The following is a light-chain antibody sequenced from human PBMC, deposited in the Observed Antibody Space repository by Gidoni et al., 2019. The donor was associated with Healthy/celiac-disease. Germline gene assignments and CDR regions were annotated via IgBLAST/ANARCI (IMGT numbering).Light chain of an antibody. Sequence: IQMTKSPSTLSASVGDRVTIPCRASQSISSWFAWYQQKPGKAPKLLIYKAASLESGVPSRFSGSGSGTEFTLTISSLQPDDFATYYCQQYNSYPYTFGQGTKLEIK. V-gene: IGKV1-5*03. J-gene: IGKJ2*01. CDR2: KAA. CDR3: QQYNSYPYT. CDR1: QSISSW.